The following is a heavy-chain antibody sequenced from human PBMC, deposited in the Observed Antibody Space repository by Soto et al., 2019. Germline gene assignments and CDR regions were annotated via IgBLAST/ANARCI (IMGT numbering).Heavy chain of an antibody. CDR1: GYTFTSYY. Sequence: QVQLVQSGAEVKKPGASVKVSCKASGYTFTSYYMHWVRQAPGQGLEWMGIINPSGGSTSYAQKFQGRVTMTRETSPSTVYMELSSLRSEDTAVYYCARDSHSYYYDSSGESSPTWAFYIWGQGTMVTVSS. J-gene: IGHJ3*02. CDR2: INPSGGST. D-gene: IGHD3-22*01. CDR3: ARDSHSYYYDSSGESSPTWAFYI. V-gene: IGHV1-46*01.